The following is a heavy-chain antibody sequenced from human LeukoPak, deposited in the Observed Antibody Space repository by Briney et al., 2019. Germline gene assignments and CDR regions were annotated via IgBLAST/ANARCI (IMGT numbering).Heavy chain of an antibody. J-gene: IGHJ6*03. CDR3: AREIERGLRFLEWSMDV. V-gene: IGHV3-64*01. CDR1: GFTFSSYG. Sequence: GGSLRLSCAASGFTFSSYGMSWVRQAPGKGLEYVSAISSNGGSTYYANSVKGRFTISRDNSKNTLYLQMGSLRAEDMAVYYCAREIERGLRFLEWSMDVWGKGTTVTVSS. D-gene: IGHD3-3*01. CDR2: ISSNGGST.